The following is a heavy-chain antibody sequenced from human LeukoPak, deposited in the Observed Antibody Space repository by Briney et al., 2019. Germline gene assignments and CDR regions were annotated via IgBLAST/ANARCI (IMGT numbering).Heavy chain of an antibody. D-gene: IGHD3-10*01. CDR2: INPSGGST. V-gene: IGHV1-46*01. CDR1: VYTCTSFY. Sequence: ASVNLSFKSSVYTCTSFYINWVRQRPCQGLERMGKINPSGGSTTYAQKFQGRVTMTRDTSTSTVYMELSSLRFEDTAVYYCAREGGLLWFGELMPFDYWGQGTLVTVSS. CDR3: AREGGLLWFGELMPFDY. J-gene: IGHJ4*02.